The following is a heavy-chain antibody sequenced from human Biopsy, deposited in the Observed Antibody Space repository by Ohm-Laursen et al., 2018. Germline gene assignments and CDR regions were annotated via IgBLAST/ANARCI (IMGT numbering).Heavy chain of an antibody. D-gene: IGHD6-19*01. CDR2: INHSGST. J-gene: IGHJ4*02. Sequence: GTLSLTCAVYGGSFSGYYWSWIRQPPGKGLEWIGEINHSGSTNYNPSLKSRVTISVDTSKNRFSLKLSSVTAADTAVYYCARGRLRAVARFDCWGQGTLVTVSS. CDR3: ARGRLRAVARFDC. V-gene: IGHV4-34*01. CDR1: GGSFSGYY.